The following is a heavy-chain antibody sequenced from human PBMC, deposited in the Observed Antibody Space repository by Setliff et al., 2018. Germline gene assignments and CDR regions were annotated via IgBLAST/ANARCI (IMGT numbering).Heavy chain of an antibody. D-gene: IGHD6-13*01. J-gene: IGHJ3*02. Sequence: SVKVSCKASGGTFSSYAISWVRQAPGQGLEWMGGIIPILGIANYAQKFQGRVTITADESTSTAYMELSSLRPEDTAVYYCARSSLLSEQQSDAFDIWGQGTMVTVSS. CDR1: GGTFSSYA. CDR3: ARSSLLSEQQSDAFDI. CDR2: IIPILGIA. V-gene: IGHV1-69*10.